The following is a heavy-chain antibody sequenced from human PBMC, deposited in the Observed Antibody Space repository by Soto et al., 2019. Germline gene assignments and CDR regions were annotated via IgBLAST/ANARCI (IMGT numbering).Heavy chain of an antibody. CDR3: ARENYDILTTDY. V-gene: IGHV2-5*02. D-gene: IGHD3-9*01. Sequence: QITLKESGPTLVKPTQTLTLTCTFSGFSLSTSGVGVGWIRQPPGKALEWLALIYWDDDKRYSPSLKSRLTITHHPSKHQVVLTMTNMDHVDTATYYCARENYDILTTDYWGQGTLVTVSS. CDR2: IYWDDDK. CDR1: GFSLSTSGVG. J-gene: IGHJ4*02.